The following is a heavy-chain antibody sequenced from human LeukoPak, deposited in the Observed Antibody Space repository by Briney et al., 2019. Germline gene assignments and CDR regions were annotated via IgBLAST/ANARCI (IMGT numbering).Heavy chain of an antibody. V-gene: IGHV1-18*01. CDR3: ARVFSRRITIFGVVIANTFDY. CDR1: GYTFTSYA. Sequence: GASVKVSCKASGYTFTSYAISWVRQAPGQGLEWMGWISAYNGNTNYAQKLQGRVTMTTDTSTSTAYMELRSLRSDDTAVYYCARVFSRRITIFGVVIANTFDYWGQGTLVTVSS. J-gene: IGHJ4*02. D-gene: IGHD3-3*01. CDR2: ISAYNGNT.